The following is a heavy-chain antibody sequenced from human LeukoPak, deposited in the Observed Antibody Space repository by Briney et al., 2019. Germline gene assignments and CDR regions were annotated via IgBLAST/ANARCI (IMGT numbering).Heavy chain of an antibody. J-gene: IGHJ6*02. V-gene: IGHV1-2*02. CDR1: GYTFTVYY. D-gene: IGHD3-3*01. CDR2: INPNSGGT. Sequence: ASVKVSCKASGYTFTVYYMHWVRQAPGQGLEWMGWINPNSGGTNYAQKFQGRVTMTRDTSISTAYMELSRLRSDDTAVYYCAVVRFLEWITYGMDVWGQGATVTVSS. CDR3: AVVRFLEWITYGMDV.